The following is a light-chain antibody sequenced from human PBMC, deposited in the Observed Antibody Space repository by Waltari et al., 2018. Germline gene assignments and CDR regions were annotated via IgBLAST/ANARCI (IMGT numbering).Light chain of an antibody. CDR2: GAS. CDR3: QQYTDYPFT. V-gene: IGKV1-16*02. CDR1: QGLSNH. J-gene: IGKJ3*01. Sequence: DIQMTQSPSSLSASVGNRVTIPCRASQGLSNHLAWFQQKPGKAPKSLIYGASSLQSGVSSKFSGSGSGTDFTLTINSLQSEDFATYYCQQYTDYPFTFGPGTKVDIK.